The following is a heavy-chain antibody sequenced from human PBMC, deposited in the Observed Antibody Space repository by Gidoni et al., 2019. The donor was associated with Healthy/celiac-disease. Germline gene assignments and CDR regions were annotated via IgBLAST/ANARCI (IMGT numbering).Heavy chain of an antibody. D-gene: IGHD3-16*02. J-gene: IGHJ4*02. CDR1: GFTFSSYG. CDR2: ISYDGSNK. V-gene: IGHV3-30*03. CDR3: ATKFNTFGGVIVTPDY. Sequence: QVQLVESGGGVVQPGRSLRLSCAASGFTFSSYGMHWVRQAPGKGLEWVAVISYDGSNKYYADSVKGRFTISRDNSKNTLYLQMNSLRAEDTAVYYCATKFNTFGGVIVTPDYWGQGTLVTVSS.